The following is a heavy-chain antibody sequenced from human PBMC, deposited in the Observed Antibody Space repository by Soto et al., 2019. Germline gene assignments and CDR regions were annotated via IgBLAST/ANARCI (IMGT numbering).Heavy chain of an antibody. J-gene: IGHJ5*02. V-gene: IGHV1-3*01. Sequence: QVHLVQSGAEVRKPGASVNLSCQASGYSFYKYYMHWVRQAPGQSLEWMGWINGGDGDTRYAQKFQGRVTFTRDTATNVVSTAMMRRGFEAKDVDFCARARARAETPVAGLDPWGQGTLVTVSS. CDR2: INGGDGDT. CDR3: ARARARAETPVAGLDP. D-gene: IGHD2-15*01. CDR1: GYSFYKYY.